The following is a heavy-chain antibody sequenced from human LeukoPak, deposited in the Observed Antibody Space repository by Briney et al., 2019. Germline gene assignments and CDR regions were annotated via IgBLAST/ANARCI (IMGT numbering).Heavy chain of an antibody. CDR1: GFTFSSYG. J-gene: IGHJ4*02. CDR2: ISYDGSNK. V-gene: IGHV3-30*03. Sequence: PGRSLRLYCAASGFTFSSYGMHWVRQAPGKGLEWVAVISYDGSNKYYADSVKGRFTISRDNSKNTLYLQMSSLRADDTAVYYCVRGTGYWGQGTLVTVSS. CDR3: VRGTGY.